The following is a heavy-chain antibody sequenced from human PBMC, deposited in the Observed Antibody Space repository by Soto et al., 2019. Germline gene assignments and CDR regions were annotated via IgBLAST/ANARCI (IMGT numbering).Heavy chain of an antibody. D-gene: IGHD1-1*01. CDR3: ARDLDAYNSTGY. V-gene: IGHV1-3*01. CDR2: INPGNGNT. CDR1: GYIFTSLA. J-gene: IGHJ4*02. Sequence: ASVKVSCKASGYIFTSLAMHWVRQAPGQRLGWMGWINPGNGNTKYSQSFQGRVTITRDTSASTAYMELSSLRSEDTAVYFCARDLDAYNSTGYWGQGTLVTVSS.